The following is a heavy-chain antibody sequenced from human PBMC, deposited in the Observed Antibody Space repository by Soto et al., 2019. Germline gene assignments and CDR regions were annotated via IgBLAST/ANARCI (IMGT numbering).Heavy chain of an antibody. V-gene: IGHV3-23*01. CDR2: ISGSGGST. D-gene: IGHD3-3*01. CDR3: AKDPHDFWSGYFDY. Sequence: GGSMRLSSAAAGFTFSSYCMSWVRQAPGKGLEWVSAISGSGGSTYYADSVKGRFTISRDNSKNTLYLQMNSLRAEDTAVYYCAKDPHDFWSGYFDYWGQGTLVTVSS. J-gene: IGHJ4*02. CDR1: GFTFSSYC.